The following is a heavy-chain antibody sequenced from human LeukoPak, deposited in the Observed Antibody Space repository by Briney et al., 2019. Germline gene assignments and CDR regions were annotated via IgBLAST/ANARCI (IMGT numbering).Heavy chain of an antibody. V-gene: IGHV4-59*01. D-gene: IGHD3-22*01. CDR2: MFDTGSP. CDR3: AKYETSGYYFDY. Sequence: PSETLSLTCTVSGGSISTSYWAWIRQPPGKGLEWIGYMFDTGSPNYNPSLKSRVTISVDTSKNQFSLEVSSATAADTAFYYCAKYETSGYYFDYWGRGTLVTVSS. J-gene: IGHJ4*02. CDR1: GGSISTSY.